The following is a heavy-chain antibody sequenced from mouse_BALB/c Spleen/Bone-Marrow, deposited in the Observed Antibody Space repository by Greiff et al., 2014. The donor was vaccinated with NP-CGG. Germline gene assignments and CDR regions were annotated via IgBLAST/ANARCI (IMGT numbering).Heavy chain of an antibody. CDR1: GYSFTDYN. D-gene: IGHD2-3*01. CDR2: IDPYNGDT. J-gene: IGHJ3*01. V-gene: IGHV1S135*01. Sequence: EVQLQQSGPELVKPGASVKVSYKASGYSFTDYNMYWVKQSHGKSLESIGYIDPYNGDTSYNQKFKGRATLTVDKSSNTAFMHLNSLTSEDSAVYYCARDGYYVGFAYWGQGTLVTVSA. CDR3: ARDGYYVGFAY.